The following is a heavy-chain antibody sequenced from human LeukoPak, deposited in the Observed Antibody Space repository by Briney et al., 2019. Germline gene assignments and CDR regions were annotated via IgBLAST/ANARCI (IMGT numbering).Heavy chain of an antibody. CDR1: GGSFSGYY. J-gene: IGHJ4*02. CDR3: ARAFLWFGGEFDY. V-gene: IGHV4-59*10. Sequence: KTSETLSLTCVVYGGSFSGYYWSWIRQPPGKGLEWIGRIYTSGSTNYNPSLKSRVTISVDPSKNQFSLKLSSVTAADTAVYYCARAFLWFGGEFDYWGQGTLVTVSS. D-gene: IGHD3-10*01. CDR2: IYTSGST.